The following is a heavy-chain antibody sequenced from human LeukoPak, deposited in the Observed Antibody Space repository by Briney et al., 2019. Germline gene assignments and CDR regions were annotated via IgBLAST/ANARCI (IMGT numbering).Heavy chain of an antibody. CDR3: ARDQFSSSRYYYYYMDV. Sequence: GGSLRLSCVASGFTFSDYYMSWIRQAPGKGLEWVSYISSSSSYIYYADSVKGRFTISRDNAKNSLYLQMNSLRAEDTAVYYCARDQFSSSRYYYYYMDVWGKGTTVTVSS. CDR2: ISSSSSYI. V-gene: IGHV3-11*06. CDR1: GFTFSDYY. D-gene: IGHD6-6*01. J-gene: IGHJ6*03.